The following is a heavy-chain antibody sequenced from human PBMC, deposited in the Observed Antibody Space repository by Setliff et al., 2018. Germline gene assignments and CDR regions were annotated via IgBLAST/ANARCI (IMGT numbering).Heavy chain of an antibody. CDR2: IRNKDNSYTT. CDR1: GFTFSAHY. D-gene: IGHD3-22*01. CDR3: ARGPWGDSSGYNWFDP. Sequence: GSLRLSCAASGFTFSAHYMDWLRQAPGKGLEWVGRIRNKDNSYTTEYAASVKGRFTVSRDDSENSLYLQMSSLKTEDTAVYYCARGPWGDSSGYNWFDPWGQGTLVTVSS. J-gene: IGHJ5*02. V-gene: IGHV3-72*01.